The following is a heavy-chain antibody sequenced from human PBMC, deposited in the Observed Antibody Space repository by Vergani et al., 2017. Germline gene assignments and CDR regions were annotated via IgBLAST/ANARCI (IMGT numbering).Heavy chain of an antibody. CDR2: ISSGGGDI. Sequence: VQLVESGGGVVQPGGSLRLSCAATGFTFSDYAMAYVRQAPGKGLEWVATISSGGGDIFYADSVKGRFTISRDNSKNTLFLQMNSLKDEDTAVYYCTTAWGLYYLHGEYFQYWGRGTLVSVSS. V-gene: IGHV3-23*04. CDR3: TTAWGLYYLHGEYFQY. D-gene: IGHD3-10*01. J-gene: IGHJ1*01. CDR1: GFTFSDYA.